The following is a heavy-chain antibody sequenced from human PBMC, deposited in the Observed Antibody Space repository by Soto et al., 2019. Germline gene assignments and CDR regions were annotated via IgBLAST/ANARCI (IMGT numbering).Heavy chain of an antibody. CDR3: ARDGIGDYDLSSGPSGLGV. CDR1: GGTFSSYA. J-gene: IGHJ6*02. CDR2: VIPSFGTA. D-gene: IGHD3-3*01. Sequence: QVRLVQSGAEVKKPGSSVKVSCKASGGTFSSYAISWVRQAPGQGLEWTGGVIPSFGTANYAENFQGRVTITADESTSTAYMELSSLRSEDTAIYYCARDGIGDYDLSSGPSGLGVWGQGTTVTVSS. V-gene: IGHV1-69*01.